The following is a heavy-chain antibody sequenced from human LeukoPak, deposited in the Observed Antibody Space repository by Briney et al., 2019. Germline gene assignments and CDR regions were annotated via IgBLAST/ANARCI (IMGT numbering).Heavy chain of an antibody. CDR1: GYTFTGYY. D-gene: IGHD6-6*01. CDR2: INPNSGDT. CDR3: ARGYSSSSPQRYFQH. V-gene: IGHV1-2*06. J-gene: IGHJ1*01. Sequence: VSVKVSCKASGYTFTGYYMHWVRQAPGQGLEWRGRINPNSGDTNYTQKFQGRVTMTRDTSISTAYMELSRLRSDDTAVYYCARGYSSSSPQRYFQHWGQGTLVTVSS.